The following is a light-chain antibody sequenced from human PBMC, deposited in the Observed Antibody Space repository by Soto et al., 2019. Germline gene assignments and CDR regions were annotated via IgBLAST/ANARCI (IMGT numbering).Light chain of an antibody. Sequence: EIVLTQSPGTLSLSVGERVTLSCRASQSVSSYLAWYQQTPGQAPRLLIYDTSNRATGTPDRFSGSGSGTDFTLTISRLEPEDCTVYYCQQDGSSTLTFGGGTKVDIK. CDR3: QQDGSSTLT. V-gene: IGKV3-20*01. CDR1: QSVSSY. CDR2: DTS. J-gene: IGKJ4*01.